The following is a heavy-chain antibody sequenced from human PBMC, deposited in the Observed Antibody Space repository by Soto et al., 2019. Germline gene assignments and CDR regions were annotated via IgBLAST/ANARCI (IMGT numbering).Heavy chain of an antibody. D-gene: IGHD6-13*01. CDR2: IYYSGST. CDR1: GGSISSYY. Sequence: SETLSLTCTVSGGSISSYYWSWIRQPPGKGLEWIGYIYYSGSTNYNPSLKSRVTILVDTSKNQFSLKLSSVTAADTAVYYCARVGIAAAGPYWGQGTLVTVSS. CDR3: ARVGIAAAGPY. J-gene: IGHJ4*02. V-gene: IGHV4-59*12.